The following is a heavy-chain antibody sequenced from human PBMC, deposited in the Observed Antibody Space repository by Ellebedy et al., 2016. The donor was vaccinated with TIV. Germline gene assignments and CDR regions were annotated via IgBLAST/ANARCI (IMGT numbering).Heavy chain of an antibody. CDR1: GFAVSMYN. J-gene: IGHJ6*02. CDR3: ARDPHLIWSGLHYGMDV. D-gene: IGHD3-3*01. CDR2: ISRSGSST. V-gene: IGHV3-21*06. Sequence: GESLKISCAASGFAVSMYNMNWARQAPGKGLEWVSSISRSGSSTYADSMKGSVIISSDNAKNSLYLQINSLRAEDTAVYYCARDPHLIWSGLHYGMDVWGQGTTVTVSS.